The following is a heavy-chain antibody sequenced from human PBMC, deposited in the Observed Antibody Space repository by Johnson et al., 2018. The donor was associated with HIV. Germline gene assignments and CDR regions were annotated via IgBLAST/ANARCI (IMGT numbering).Heavy chain of an antibody. V-gene: IGHV3-11*01. CDR1: GFTFSDYG. CDR3: ARTSLEWLLFAFDI. CDR2: ISSSGSTI. D-gene: IGHD3-3*01. Sequence: QVQLVESGGGVVQPGRSLRLSCAASGFTFSDYGMHWVRQAPGKGLEWVSYISSSGSTIYYADSVKGRFTISRDNAKNSLYLQMNSLRAEDTAVYYCARTSLEWLLFAFDIWGQGTMVTVSS. J-gene: IGHJ3*02.